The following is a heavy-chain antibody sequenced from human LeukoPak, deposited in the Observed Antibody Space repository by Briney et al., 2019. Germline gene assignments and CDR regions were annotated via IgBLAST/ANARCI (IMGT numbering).Heavy chain of an antibody. CDR1: GFTSDDYA. CDR2: INWNGRIT. D-gene: IGHD5-18*01. CDR3: ARGSVQLWLRDTYYYMDV. V-gene: IGHV3-20*04. Sequence: PGESLRLSCAASGFTSDDYAMNWVRQVPGRGLEWVSGINWNGRITEYADSVKDRFTISRQNTKNSLYLYMNNLGGEDTALYFCARGSVQLWLRDTYYYMDVWGKGTTVTVSS. J-gene: IGHJ6*03.